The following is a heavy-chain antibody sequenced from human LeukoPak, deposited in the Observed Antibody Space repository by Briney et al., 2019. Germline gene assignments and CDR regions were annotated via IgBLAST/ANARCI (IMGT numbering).Heavy chain of an antibody. Sequence: PGGSLRLSCAASGFTFNSFAMNWVRQAPGQGLEWVSGITSGDGTTYYADSVKGRFTISRDNSKNTLYLQMNSLRAEDTAVYYCARSSNCVDYWGQGTLVTVSS. J-gene: IGHJ4*02. CDR3: ARSSNCVDY. D-gene: IGHD4-11*01. CDR1: GFTFNSFA. V-gene: IGHV3-23*01. CDR2: ITSGDGTT.